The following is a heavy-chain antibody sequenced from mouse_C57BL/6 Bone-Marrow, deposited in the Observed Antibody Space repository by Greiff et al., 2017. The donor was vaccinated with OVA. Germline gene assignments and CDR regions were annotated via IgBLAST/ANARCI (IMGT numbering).Heavy chain of an antibody. CDR3: ARRTLWFAY. Sequence: EVQLQQSGPELVKPGASVKISCKASGYTFTDYYMNWVKQSHGKSLEWIGDINPNNGGTSYNQKFKGKATLTVDKSSSTSYMDLRSLTSEDSAVYYCARRTLWFAYWGQGTLVTVSA. CDR1: GYTFTDYY. CDR2: INPNNGGT. V-gene: IGHV1-26*01. J-gene: IGHJ3*01.